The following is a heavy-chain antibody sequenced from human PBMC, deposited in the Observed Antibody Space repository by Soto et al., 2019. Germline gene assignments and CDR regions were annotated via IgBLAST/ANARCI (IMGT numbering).Heavy chain of an antibody. D-gene: IGHD2-2*01. V-gene: IGHV3-66*01. Sequence: EVQLVESGGGLVQPGGSLRLSCAASGFTVSSNYMSWVRQAPGKGLEWVSVSYSGDSTYYADSVKGRFTISRDNSKNTLYLQMNSLRAEETAVYYCARGGACSSTSCYAGAFDIWGQGTMVIVSS. CDR2: SYSGDST. CDR1: GFTVSSNY. J-gene: IGHJ3*02. CDR3: ARGGACSSTSCYAGAFDI.